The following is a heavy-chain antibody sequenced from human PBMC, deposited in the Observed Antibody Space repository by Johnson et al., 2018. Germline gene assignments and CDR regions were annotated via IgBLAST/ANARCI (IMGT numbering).Heavy chain of an antibody. CDR2: ISWDSGSI. D-gene: IGHD6-13*01. CDR1: GFTFDDYA. Sequence: VQLVQSGGGLVQPGRSLRLSCAASGFTFDDYAMHWVRQAPGKGLEWVSGISWDSGSIGYADSVKGRFTISRDNAKNSLYLQMNSLRAEDTALYYCAKANQYIAASAAFDIWGQVTMVTVSS. V-gene: IGHV3-9*01. J-gene: IGHJ3*02. CDR3: AKANQYIAASAAFDI.